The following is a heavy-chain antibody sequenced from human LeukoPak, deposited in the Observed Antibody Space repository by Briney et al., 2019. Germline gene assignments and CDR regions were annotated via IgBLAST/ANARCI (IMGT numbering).Heavy chain of an antibody. V-gene: IGHV1-18*01. CDR3: ARDPLAYCGGDCYSVGCVDY. Sequence: ASVKVSCKASGYTFTSYGISWVRQAPGQGLEGMGWISAYNGNTNYAQKLQRRVTMTTDTSTSTAFMELRSLRSDDTAVYYCARDPLAYCGGDCYSVGCVDYWGQGTLVTVSS. CDR1: GYTFTSYG. CDR2: ISAYNGNT. J-gene: IGHJ4*02. D-gene: IGHD2-21*02.